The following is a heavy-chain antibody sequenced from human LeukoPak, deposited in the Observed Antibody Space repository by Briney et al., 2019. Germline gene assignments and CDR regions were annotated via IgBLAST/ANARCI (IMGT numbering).Heavy chain of an antibody. CDR3: AREAAGRARGAFDI. Sequence: GGSLRLSCAASEFTFSSYDMHWVRQATGKGLEWVSAIGTAGDTYYPGSVKGRFTISRENAKNSLYLQMNSLRAGDTAVYYCAREAAGRARGAFDIWGQGTMVTVSS. CDR1: EFTFSSYD. D-gene: IGHD6-13*01. V-gene: IGHV3-13*01. J-gene: IGHJ3*02. CDR2: IGTAGDT.